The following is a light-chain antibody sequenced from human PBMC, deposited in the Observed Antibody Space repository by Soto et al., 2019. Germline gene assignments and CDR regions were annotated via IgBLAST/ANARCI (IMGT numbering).Light chain of an antibody. V-gene: IGKV3-20*01. CDR2: GAS. CDR3: QQYGNSPWT. CDR1: QSVSSN. Sequence: ETILTQSPGTLSLSPGERATLSCRASQSVSSNLAWYQQRPVQAPRLLIYGASSRATGIPDRFSGSGSGTDFTLTINRLEPEDFAVYYCQQYGNSPWTFGQGSKVDIK. J-gene: IGKJ1*01.